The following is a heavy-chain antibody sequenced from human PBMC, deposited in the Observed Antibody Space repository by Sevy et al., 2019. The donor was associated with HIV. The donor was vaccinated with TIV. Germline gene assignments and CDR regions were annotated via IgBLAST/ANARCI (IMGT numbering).Heavy chain of an antibody. CDR3: ARVRYTYGSYYFDY. Sequence: GGSLRLSCAASEFTFSDYYISWIRQAPGKGLEWVTYISSRGSTIYYADSVKGRFTISRDNAKNSLYLQMISLRAEDTAVYYCARVRYTYGSYYFDYWGQGTLVTVSS. CDR2: ISSRGSTI. V-gene: IGHV3-11*01. J-gene: IGHJ4*02. D-gene: IGHD5-18*01. CDR1: EFTFSDYY.